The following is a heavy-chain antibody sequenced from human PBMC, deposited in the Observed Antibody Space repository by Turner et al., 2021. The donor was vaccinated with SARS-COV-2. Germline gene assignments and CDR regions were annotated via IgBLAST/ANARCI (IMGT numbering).Heavy chain of an antibody. V-gene: IGHV4-39*01. J-gene: IGHJ4*02. Sequence: QLQLQESGPGLVKPSETLSLTCTVSGGSISSSSYYWGWIRQPPGKGLECIGSIYYSGSTYYNPSLKSRVTISVDTSKNQFSLKLSSVTAADTAVYYCARRVWLRAHFDYWGQGTLVTVSS. CDR1: GGSISSSSYY. D-gene: IGHD5-12*01. CDR3: ARRVWLRAHFDY. CDR2: IYYSGST.